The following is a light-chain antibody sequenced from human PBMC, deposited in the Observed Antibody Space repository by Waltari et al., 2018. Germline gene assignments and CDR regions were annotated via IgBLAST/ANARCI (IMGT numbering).Light chain of an antibody. CDR3: QHYVRLPVT. J-gene: IGKJ1*01. V-gene: IGKV3-20*01. Sequence: EIVLTQSPGTLSLSPGESATLSCRASQTIRGSLAWYQQKPGQAPRLLIYGASSRAAGIPDMFSGSGSGTDFSLTISRLEPEDFAVYYCQHYVRLPVTFGRGTKVEIK. CDR1: QTIRGS. CDR2: GAS.